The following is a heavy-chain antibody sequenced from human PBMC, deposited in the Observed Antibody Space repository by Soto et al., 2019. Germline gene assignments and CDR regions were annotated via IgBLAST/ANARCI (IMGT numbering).Heavy chain of an antibody. V-gene: IGHV1-69*10. J-gene: IGHJ4*02. CDR1: GGTFSSYA. Sequence: ASVKVSCKASGGTFSSYAISWVRQAPGQGLEGMGGIIPILGIANYAQKFQGRVTITADKSTSTAYMELSSLRSEDTAVYYCAISVSGVITTFDYWGQGTLVTVSS. CDR3: AISVSGVITTFDY. D-gene: IGHD3-22*01. CDR2: IIPILGIA.